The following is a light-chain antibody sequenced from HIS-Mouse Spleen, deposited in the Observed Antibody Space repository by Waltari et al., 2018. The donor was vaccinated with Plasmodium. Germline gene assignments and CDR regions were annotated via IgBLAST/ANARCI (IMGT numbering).Light chain of an antibody. CDR2: GAS. CDR3: QQYNNWPRGT. V-gene: IGKV3-15*01. J-gene: IGKJ1*01. CDR1: QSVSSN. Sequence: EIVMTQSQATLSVSPGERATLSCRASQSVSSNLAWYQQKPGQAPRLLLYGASTRATGIPARFSGSGSGTEFTLTISSMQSEDFAVYYCQQYNNWPRGTFGQGTKVEIK.